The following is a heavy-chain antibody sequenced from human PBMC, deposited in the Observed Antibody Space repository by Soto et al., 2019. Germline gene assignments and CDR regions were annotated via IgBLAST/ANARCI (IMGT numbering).Heavy chain of an antibody. CDR1: GFDFGDAY. J-gene: IGHJ4*02. V-gene: IGHV3-11*01. Sequence: GGSLRHTCTASGFDFGDAYMSWIREARGKGLEWVSYIDSDDGTTYYTDSVKGRFTISRDNAKNSLYLQMNSLRVEDTALYYCVRPYYTSSWFPFDRWGQATLVTVSS. CDR2: IDSDDGTT. D-gene: IGHD3-3*01. CDR3: VRPYYTSSWFPFDR.